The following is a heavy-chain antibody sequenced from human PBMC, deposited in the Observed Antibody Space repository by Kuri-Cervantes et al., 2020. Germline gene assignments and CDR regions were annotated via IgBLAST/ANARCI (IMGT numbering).Heavy chain of an antibody. D-gene: IGHD4-23*01. CDR1: GYTFTSYY. Sequence: ASVKVSCKASGYTFTSYYMHWVRQAPGQGLEWMGWISAYNGNTNYAQKLQGRVTMTTDTSTSTAYMELRSLRSDDTAVYYCARYREPNDYGSNWGQGTLVTVSS. CDR3: ARYREPNDYGSN. CDR2: ISAYNGNT. J-gene: IGHJ4*02. V-gene: IGHV1-18*04.